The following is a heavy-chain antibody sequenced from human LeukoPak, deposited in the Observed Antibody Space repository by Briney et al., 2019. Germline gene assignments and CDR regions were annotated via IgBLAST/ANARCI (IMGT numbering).Heavy chain of an antibody. CDR1: GFTVSSNY. CDR3: ARDLEWELPGAPGMDV. CDR2: IYSGGST. J-gene: IGHJ6*02. V-gene: IGHV3-66*01. D-gene: IGHD1-26*01. Sequence: GGSLRLSCAASGFTVSSNYMSWVRQAPGKGLEWVSVIYSGGSTYYADSVKGRFTISRDNSKNTLYLQMNSLRAEDTAVYYCARDLEWELPGAPGMDVWGQGTTVTVPS.